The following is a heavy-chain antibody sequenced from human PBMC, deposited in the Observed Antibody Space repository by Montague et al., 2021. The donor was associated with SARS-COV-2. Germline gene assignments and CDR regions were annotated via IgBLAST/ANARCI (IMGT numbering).Heavy chain of an antibody. J-gene: IGHJ6*02. V-gene: IGHV3-7*01. CDR3: ARDMAAAGTGYYYYGMDV. CDR1: GFTFSSYW. CDR2: IEQDGSEK. D-gene: IGHD6-13*01. Sequence: SLRLSCAASGFTFSSYWMSWVRQAPGKGPEWVANIEQDGSEKYYVDSVKGRFAISRDNAKNSLYLQMNSLRAEDTAVYYCARDMAAAGTGYYYYGMDVWGQGTTVTVSS.